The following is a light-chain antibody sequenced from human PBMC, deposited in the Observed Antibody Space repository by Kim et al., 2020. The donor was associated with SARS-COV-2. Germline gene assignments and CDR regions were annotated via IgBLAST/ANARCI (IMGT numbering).Light chain of an antibody. CDR3: QSYDSSLSAWV. CDR2: GNS. CDR1: SSNIGAGYD. Sequence: QRVTLSCTGSSSNIGAGYDVHWYQQLPGTAPKVLIYGNSNRPSGVPDRFSGSKSGTSASLAITGLQAEDEADYYCQSYDSSLSAWVFGGGTQLTVL. J-gene: IGLJ3*02. V-gene: IGLV1-40*01.